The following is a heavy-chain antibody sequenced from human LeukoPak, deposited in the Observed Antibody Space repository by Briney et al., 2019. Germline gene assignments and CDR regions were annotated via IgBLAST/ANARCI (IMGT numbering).Heavy chain of an antibody. CDR2: ISWNSGSI. CDR3: AKDNSAGGYDFWSGYYSYFDY. V-gene: IGHV3-9*03. J-gene: IGHJ4*02. D-gene: IGHD3-3*01. Sequence: GGSLRLSCAASGFTFDDYAMHWVRQAPGKGLEWVSGISWNSGSIGYADSVKGRFTISRDNAKNSLYLQMNSLRAEDMALYYGAKDNSAGGYDFWSGYYSYFDYWGQGTLVTVSS. CDR1: GFTFDDYA.